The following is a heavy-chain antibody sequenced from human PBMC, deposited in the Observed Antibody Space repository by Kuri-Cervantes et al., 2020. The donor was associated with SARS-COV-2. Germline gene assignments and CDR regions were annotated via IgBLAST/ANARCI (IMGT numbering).Heavy chain of an antibody. D-gene: IGHD7-27*01. V-gene: IGHV3-11*04. CDR2: IGPSGTTK. CDR3: ARDLRLGKSLDY. CDR1: GFIFSDYY. Sequence: GECLRLSCTASGFIFSDYYMTWIRQAPGKGLEWVSNIGPSGTTKYYADSVKGRFTISRDNAKNSLYLQMSSLRAEDTAVYYCARDLRLGKSLDYWGQGTLVTVSS. J-gene: IGHJ4*02.